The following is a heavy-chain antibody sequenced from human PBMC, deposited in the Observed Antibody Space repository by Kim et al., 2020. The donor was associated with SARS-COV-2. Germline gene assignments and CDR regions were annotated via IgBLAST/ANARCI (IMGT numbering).Heavy chain of an antibody. V-gene: IGHV3-9*01. D-gene: IGHD2-15*01. Sequence: AESVKDRSTISRDNAKNSLYLQMNSLRAEDTALYYWAKGRKRVVVAATHYWGQGTLVTVSS. CDR3: AKGRKRVVVAATHY. J-gene: IGHJ4*02.